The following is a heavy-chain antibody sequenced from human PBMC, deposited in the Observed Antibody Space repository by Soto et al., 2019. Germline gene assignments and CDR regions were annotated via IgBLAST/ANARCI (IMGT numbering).Heavy chain of an antibody. CDR3: ARHGGYYFDD. Sequence: SAETLSVLCAVHTGSFSAYYWSRIRQPPGKGLEWIGELYKGLSIIYNPSLESRVTISGDSSKKQFSLKLRSVTAADTAVYYCARHGGYYFDDWGQGTMVTGSS. D-gene: IGHD3-16*01. CDR1: TGSFSAYY. V-gene: IGHV4-34*01. CDR2: LYKGLSI. J-gene: IGHJ4*02.